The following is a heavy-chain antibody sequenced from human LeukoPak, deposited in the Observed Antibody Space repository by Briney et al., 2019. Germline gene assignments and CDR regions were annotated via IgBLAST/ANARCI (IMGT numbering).Heavy chain of an antibody. CDR3: TRSRVSGSYFDYHSGMDV. V-gene: IGHV4-59*11. D-gene: IGHD1-26*01. CDR1: RGPISSHY. Sequence: SETLSLTCTVSRGPISSHYWSWIRQPPGKGLEWLGYVSFSGTTKYSPSPNSRVTISRDTSKNQFSLRVNSVNAADTAVYYCTRSRVSGSYFDYHSGMDVWGQGTTVIVS. CDR2: VSFSGTT. J-gene: IGHJ6*02.